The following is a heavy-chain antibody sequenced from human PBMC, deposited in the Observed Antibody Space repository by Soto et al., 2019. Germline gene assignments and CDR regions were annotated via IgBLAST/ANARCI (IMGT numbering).Heavy chain of an antibody. Sequence: QVQLQESGPGLVKPSETLSLSCTVSGGSIGYYYWSWIRQSPGKGLECIGTVYYSGGAHYNPSLEIRVTISIATPTNQFFLNLTSVTAADTAVYYCARTAGTYTTFWNGYAFDVWGQGTMVTVSS. D-gene: IGHD3-3*01. J-gene: IGHJ3*01. CDR3: ARTAGTYTTFWNGYAFDV. V-gene: IGHV4-59*01. CDR2: VYYSGGA. CDR1: GGSIGYYY.